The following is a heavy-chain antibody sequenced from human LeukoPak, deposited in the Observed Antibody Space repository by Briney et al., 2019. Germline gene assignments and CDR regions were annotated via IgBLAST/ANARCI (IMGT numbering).Heavy chain of an antibody. Sequence: SETLSLTCTVSGGSISSSNYYWSWIRQPPGKGLEWIGNIYYSGGAYYNPSLKSRVTISVDTSKNQFSLKLSSVTAADTAVYLCVKAVGAEWFDPWGQGTLVTVSS. CDR3: VKAVGAEWFDP. J-gene: IGHJ5*02. CDR2: IYYSGGA. V-gene: IGHV4-39*01. D-gene: IGHD6-19*01. CDR1: GGSISSSNYY.